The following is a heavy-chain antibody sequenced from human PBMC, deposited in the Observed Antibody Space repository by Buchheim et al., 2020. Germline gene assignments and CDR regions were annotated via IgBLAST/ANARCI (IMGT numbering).Heavy chain of an antibody. Sequence: QLQLQESGSGLVKPSQTLSLTCAVSGGSISSGGYSWSWIRQPPGKGLEWIGYIYHSGSTYYNPSLKSRVTISVTRYKNQLSLKLNSVTAADTAVYYCARVCLEWPLREDYGMDVWGQGTT. CDR3: ARVCLEWPLREDYGMDV. CDR2: IYHSGST. V-gene: IGHV4-30-2*01. J-gene: IGHJ6*02. CDR1: GGSISSGGYS. D-gene: IGHD3-3*01.